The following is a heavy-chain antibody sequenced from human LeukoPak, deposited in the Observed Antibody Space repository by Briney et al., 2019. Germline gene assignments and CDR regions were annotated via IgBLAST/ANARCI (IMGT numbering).Heavy chain of an antibody. CDR1: GGSFSGYY. D-gene: IGHD3-9*01. Sequence: PSETLSLTCAVYGGSFSGYYWSWIRQPPGKGLEWIGEISHSGSTNYNPSLKSRVTISVDTSKNQFSLKLSSVTAADTAVYYCARSRFDWLLSWGDYYGMDVWGQGTTVTVSS. V-gene: IGHV4-34*01. J-gene: IGHJ6*02. CDR2: ISHSGST. CDR3: ARSRFDWLLSWGDYYGMDV.